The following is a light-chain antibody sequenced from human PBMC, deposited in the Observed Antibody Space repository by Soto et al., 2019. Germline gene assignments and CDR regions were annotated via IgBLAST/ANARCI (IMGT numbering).Light chain of an antibody. CDR1: QSVSTN. Sequence: EVVMTQSPATLSVSPGERATLSCRASQSVSTNLAWYQQKPGQPPSLLIYRASTRATGIPARFSGCGSGTEFTLTISSLQSEDFAVYYCQQCNDWPLTFGGGTKVEIK. CDR2: RAS. CDR3: QQCNDWPLT. J-gene: IGKJ4*01. V-gene: IGKV3-15*01.